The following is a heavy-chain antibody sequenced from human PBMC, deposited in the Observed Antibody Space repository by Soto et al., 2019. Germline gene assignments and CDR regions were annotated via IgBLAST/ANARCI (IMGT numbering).Heavy chain of an antibody. V-gene: IGHV1-69*13. CDR2: IIPIFGTA. CDR1: GGTFSSYA. D-gene: IGHD6-13*01. J-gene: IGHJ5*02. CDR3: ARLSSRSSSPGGWFDP. Sequence: SVKVSCKASGGTFSSYAISWVRQAPGQGLEWMGGIIPIFGTADYAQKFQGRVTITADESTSTAYMELSSLRSEDTAVYYCARLSSRSSSPGGWFDPWGQGTLVTVSS.